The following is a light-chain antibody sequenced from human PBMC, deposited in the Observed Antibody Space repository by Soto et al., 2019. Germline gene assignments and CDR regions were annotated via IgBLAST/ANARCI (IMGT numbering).Light chain of an antibody. CDR1: QSVGDTF. V-gene: IGKV3-20*01. CDR3: GQFVSSPPRT. CDR2: GVS. Sequence: EIVLTQSPGTLSLSPREKATLSCRASQSVGDTFLSWYQQKPGLAPRLLIYGVSNRATGIPDRFSGSGSGTDLILTISRLEPEDFALYYCGQFVSSPPRTFGQGTKVEIK. J-gene: IGKJ1*01.